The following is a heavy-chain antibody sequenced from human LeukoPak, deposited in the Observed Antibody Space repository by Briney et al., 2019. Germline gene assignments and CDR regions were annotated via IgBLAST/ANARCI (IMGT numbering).Heavy chain of an antibody. J-gene: IGHJ4*02. CDR2: ITSSSSTI. CDR1: GFTFSSYS. CDR3: VRDNPRQQGFAY. Sequence: GGSLRLSCGASGFTFSSYSMNWVRQAPGKGLEWVSSITSSSSTIYYADSVKGRFTISRDNAKNSLYLQMNSLRAEDTAVYYCVRDNPRQQGFAYWGQGTLVTVSS. D-gene: IGHD6-13*01. V-gene: IGHV3-48*01.